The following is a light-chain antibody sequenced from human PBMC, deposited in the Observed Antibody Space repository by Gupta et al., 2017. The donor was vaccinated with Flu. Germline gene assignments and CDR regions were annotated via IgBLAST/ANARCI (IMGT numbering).Light chain of an antibody. CDR1: NIGRKA. J-gene: IGLJ1*01. V-gene: IGLV3-21*02. Sequence: GQAARITGGGNNIGRKAVHWYQQKPGQAPVLVVYDDSARPSGIPERFSGSNSGNTATLTISRIEAGDEADYYCQVWDTTSDHYVFGIGTKVTVL. CDR3: QVWDTTSDHYV. CDR2: DDS.